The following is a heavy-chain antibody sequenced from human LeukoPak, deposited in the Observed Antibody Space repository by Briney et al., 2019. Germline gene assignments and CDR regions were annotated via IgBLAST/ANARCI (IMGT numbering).Heavy chain of an antibody. CDR1: GGSIVSYY. CDR3: AREVLDCSSTSCSPGLDY. V-gene: IGHV4-59*01. CDR2: IYYSGST. D-gene: IGHD2-2*01. J-gene: IGHJ4*02. Sequence: SEILSLTCSVSGGSIVSYYWSWIRQPPGKGLEWIGYIYYSGSTNYNPSLKSRVTISVDTSKNQFSLKLSSVTAADTAVYYCAREVLDCSSTSCSPGLDYWGQGTLVTVSS.